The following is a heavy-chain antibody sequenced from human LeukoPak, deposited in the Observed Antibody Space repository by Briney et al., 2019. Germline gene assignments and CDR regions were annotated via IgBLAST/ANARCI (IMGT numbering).Heavy chain of an antibody. Sequence: GASVNVSFKASVYTFTGYYMHWVRQAPGQGREGMGWINPNSGGTYYAQKFQGRVNMTRDTSKSIDYVELSRLRSDETAVDYCARGVIPVAAEGEFDYWGQGTLVTVSS. J-gene: IGHJ4*02. D-gene: IGHD6-19*01. V-gene: IGHV1-2*02. CDR2: INPNSGGT. CDR3: ARGVIPVAAEGEFDY. CDR1: VYTFTGYY.